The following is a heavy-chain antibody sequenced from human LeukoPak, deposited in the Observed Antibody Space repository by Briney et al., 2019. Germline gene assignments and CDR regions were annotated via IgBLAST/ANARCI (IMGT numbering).Heavy chain of an antibody. CDR3: ARVGDGGYDSTDIEHYYMDV. CDR1: GGSISSGSYY. V-gene: IGHV4-61*02. Sequence: PSETLALTCTVSGGSISSGSYYWSWIRQPAGKGLEWIGRIYTSGSTNYNPSLKSRVTMSVDTSKNQFSLKLSSVTAADTAVYYCARVGDGGYDSTDIEHYYMDVWGKGTTVTISS. D-gene: IGHD5-12*01. CDR2: IYTSGST. J-gene: IGHJ6*03.